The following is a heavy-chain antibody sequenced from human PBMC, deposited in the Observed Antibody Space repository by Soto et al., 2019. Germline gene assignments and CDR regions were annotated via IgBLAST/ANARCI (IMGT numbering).Heavy chain of an antibody. Sequence: ASVKVSCKASGYTFTGYYMHWVRQAPGQGLEWMGWINPNSGGTNYAQKFQGWVTMTRDTSISTAYMELSRLRSDDTAVYYCARGSNPSITRFGVAGDYYYYLDVWGKGTTVTVSS. CDR3: ARGSNPSITRFGVAGDYYYYLDV. CDR1: GYTFTGYY. J-gene: IGHJ6*03. D-gene: IGHD3-3*01. V-gene: IGHV1-2*04. CDR2: INPNSGGT.